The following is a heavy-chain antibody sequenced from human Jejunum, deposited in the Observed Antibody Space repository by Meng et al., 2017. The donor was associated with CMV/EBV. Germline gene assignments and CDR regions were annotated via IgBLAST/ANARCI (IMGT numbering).Heavy chain of an antibody. V-gene: IGHV4-4*07. Sequence: QVHPPESCPGLVKSSETLSLTCFVSAGSISGYYWSWIRQPAGKGLEWIGRIYTSGSTHYNPSLKSRLTMSVDLSNNQISLKLRSVTAADTAVYYCARESGSYYWFDPWGQGTLVTVSS. CDR3: ARESGSYYWFDP. D-gene: IGHD1-26*01. CDR2: IYTSGST. J-gene: IGHJ5*02. CDR1: AGSISGYY.